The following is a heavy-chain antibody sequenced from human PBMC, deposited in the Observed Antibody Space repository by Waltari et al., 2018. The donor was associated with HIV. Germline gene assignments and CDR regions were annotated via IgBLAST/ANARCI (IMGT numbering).Heavy chain of an antibody. V-gene: IGHV4-61*02. D-gene: IGHD3-22*01. CDR2: IYTSGST. CDR1: GDSISSGSFY. CDR3: ARVDSRVGAEFFRH. Sequence: QVQLQESGPRLVKPSQTMSLTCTVSGDSISSGSFYWNWIRQPAGKGLEWIGRIYTSGSTNYNPSLKSRVSISLDTSKNQFSLKLDSVTAADTAVYYCARVDSRVGAEFFRHWGQGTLVSVSS. J-gene: IGHJ1*01.